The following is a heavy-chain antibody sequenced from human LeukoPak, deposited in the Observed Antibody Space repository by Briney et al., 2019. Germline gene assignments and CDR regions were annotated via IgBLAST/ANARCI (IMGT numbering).Heavy chain of an antibody. J-gene: IGHJ4*01. Sequence: GGSLRLSCAASAFTVTEKYMIWVRQAPGKGLEWVSVFSGNSGTTKYADSVKGRFTISRDNSKNTLYLQMNSLRAEDTALYFCARGSASGSAWYEFDYWGHGTLATVSS. CDR1: AFTVTEKY. CDR2: FSGNSGTT. CDR3: ARGSASGSAWYEFDY. D-gene: IGHD6-19*01. V-gene: IGHV3-23*01.